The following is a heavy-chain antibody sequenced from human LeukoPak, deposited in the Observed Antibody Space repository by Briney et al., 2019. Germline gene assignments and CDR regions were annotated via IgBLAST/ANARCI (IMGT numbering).Heavy chain of an antibody. J-gene: IGHJ4*02. CDR3: ARSYDSSGYYYVY. CDR1: GGSISSSNW. CDR2: IYHSGGT. V-gene: IGHV4-4*02. D-gene: IGHD3-22*01. Sequence: SETLSLTCAVSGGSISSSNWWSWVRQPPGKGLEWIGEIYHSGGTNYNPSLKSRVTISVDKSKNQFSLKLSSVTAADTAVYYCARSYDSSGYYYVYWGQGTLVTVSS.